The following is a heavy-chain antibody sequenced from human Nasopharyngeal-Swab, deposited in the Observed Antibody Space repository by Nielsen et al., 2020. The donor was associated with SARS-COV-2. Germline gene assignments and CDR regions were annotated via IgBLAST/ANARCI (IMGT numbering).Heavy chain of an antibody. D-gene: IGHD3-3*01. J-gene: IGHJ3*02. Sequence: GESLKISCSASGFTFSSYAMHWVRQAPGKGLEYVSAISSNGGSTYYADSVKGRFTISRDNSKNQFSLKLSSVTAADTAVYYCARGPPYDFWSGYPHDAFDIWGQGTMVTVSS. V-gene: IGHV3-64D*06. CDR3: ARGPPYDFWSGYPHDAFDI. CDR1: GFTFSSYA. CDR2: ISSNGGST.